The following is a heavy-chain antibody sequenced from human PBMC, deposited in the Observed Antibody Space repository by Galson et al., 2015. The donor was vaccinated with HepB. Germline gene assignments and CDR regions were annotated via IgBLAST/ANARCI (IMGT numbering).Heavy chain of an antibody. J-gene: IGHJ4*02. CDR3: ARDKGGNWNYES. Sequence: SLRLSCAASGFTVSSNYMSWVRQAPGKGLEWVSVIYSGGSTYYADSVKGRFTISRDNSKNTLYLQMNSLRAEDTAVYYCARDKGGNWNYESWGQGTLVTVSS. D-gene: IGHD1-7*01. CDR1: GFTVSSNY. CDR2: IYSGGST. V-gene: IGHV3-53*01.